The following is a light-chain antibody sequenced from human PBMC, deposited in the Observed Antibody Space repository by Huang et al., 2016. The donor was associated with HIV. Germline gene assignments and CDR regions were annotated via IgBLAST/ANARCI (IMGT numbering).Light chain of an antibody. CDR1: QTITNW. CDR3: QQYSSWRT. Sequence: DIQMTQSPSTLSASVGDRVTITCRASQTITNWLAWYQQKPGKAPKLLIYKASTLETGGPSRFSDSGSGTEFTLTINSMQADDFATYYCQQYSSWRTFGQGTKVE. CDR2: KAS. J-gene: IGKJ1*01. V-gene: IGKV1-5*03.